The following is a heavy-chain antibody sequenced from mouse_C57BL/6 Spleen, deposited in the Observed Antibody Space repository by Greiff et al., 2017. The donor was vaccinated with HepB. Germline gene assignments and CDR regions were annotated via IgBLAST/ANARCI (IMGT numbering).Heavy chain of an antibody. J-gene: IGHJ2*01. D-gene: IGHD1-1*01. Sequence: EVQLVESGGDLVKPGGSLKLSCAASGFTFSSYGMSWVRQTPDKRLEWVATISSGGSYTYYPDSVKGRFTISRDNAKNTLYLQMSSLKSEDTAMYYCARQEITTVVAPFDYWGQGTTLTVSS. CDR3: ARQEITTVVAPFDY. CDR2: ISSGGSYT. CDR1: GFTFSSYG. V-gene: IGHV5-6*01.